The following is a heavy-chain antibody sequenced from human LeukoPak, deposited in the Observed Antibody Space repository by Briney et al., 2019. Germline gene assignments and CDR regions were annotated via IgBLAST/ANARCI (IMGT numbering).Heavy chain of an antibody. Sequence: PSETLSLTCTVSGGSISSYYWSWIRQPPGKGLEWIGYIYYSGSTNYNPSLKSRVTISVDTSKNQFSLKLSSVTAADTAVYYCARDYQWGRTYYFDYWGQGTLVTVSS. D-gene: IGHD1-26*01. V-gene: IGHV4-59*01. CDR1: GGSISSYY. CDR3: ARDYQWGRTYYFDY. CDR2: IYYSGST. J-gene: IGHJ4*02.